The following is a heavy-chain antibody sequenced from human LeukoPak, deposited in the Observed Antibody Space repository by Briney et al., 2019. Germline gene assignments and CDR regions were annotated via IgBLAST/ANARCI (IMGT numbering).Heavy chain of an antibody. CDR2: ISYDGSNA. D-gene: IGHD6-19*01. Sequence: GGSLRLSCAVSGFAFSDYGMHGVRQAPGKGLEWVAVISYDGSNAYYADSVKGRFTISRDNSKNTLYLQMNSLRAEDTAVYYCAKSNSGWYVPPSDWGQGTLVTVSS. CDR1: GFAFSDYG. J-gene: IGHJ4*02. V-gene: IGHV3-30*18. CDR3: AKSNSGWYVPPSD.